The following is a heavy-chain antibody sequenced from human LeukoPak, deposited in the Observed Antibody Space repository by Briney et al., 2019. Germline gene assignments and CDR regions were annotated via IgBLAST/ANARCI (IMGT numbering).Heavy chain of an antibody. J-gene: IGHJ4*02. D-gene: IGHD3-10*01. Sequence: GASVKVSCKASGGTFSSYAISWVRQAPGQGLEWMGIIYPGDSDTRYSPSFQGQVTISADKSISTTYLQWSSLKASDTAMYYCARQDGSGSYYNDYFDYWGQGTLVTVSS. V-gene: IGHV5-51*01. CDR1: GGTFSSYA. CDR3: ARQDGSGSYYNDYFDY. CDR2: IYPGDSDT.